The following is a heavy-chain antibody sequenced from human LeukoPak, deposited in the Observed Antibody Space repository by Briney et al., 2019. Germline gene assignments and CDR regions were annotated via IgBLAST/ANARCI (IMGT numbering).Heavy chain of an antibody. CDR1: GFTVGSNY. V-gene: IGHV3-66*01. Sequence: GGSLRLSCAASGFTVGSNYMSWVRQAPGKGLEWVSVIYSGGSTYYADSVKGRFTISRDNSKNTLYLQMNSLRAEDTAVYYCARDRGTTAFDIWGQGTMVTVSS. CDR3: ARDRGTTAFDI. D-gene: IGHD1-14*01. CDR2: IYSGGST. J-gene: IGHJ3*02.